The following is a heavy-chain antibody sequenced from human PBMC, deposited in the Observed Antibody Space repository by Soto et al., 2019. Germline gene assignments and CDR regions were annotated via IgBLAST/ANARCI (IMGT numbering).Heavy chain of an antibody. V-gene: IGHV4-34*01. Sequence: LSLTCAVYGGSFSDNFWSWIRQPPGKGLEWIGEINRSGSTNYIPSLKSRVTISVDTSKNQFSLKLSSVSAADTAVYYCARDKGSGSYNSRYYYGMDVWGQGTTVTVSS. D-gene: IGHD3-10*01. CDR1: GGSFSDNF. CDR2: INRSGST. CDR3: ARDKGSGSYNSRYYYGMDV. J-gene: IGHJ6*02.